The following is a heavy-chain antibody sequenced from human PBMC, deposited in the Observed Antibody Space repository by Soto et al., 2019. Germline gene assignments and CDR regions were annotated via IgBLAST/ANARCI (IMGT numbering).Heavy chain of an antibody. J-gene: IGHJ4*02. V-gene: IGHV3-7*05. CDR3: ARDPGISSGWYYFDY. Sequence: EVHLVESAGSLVQSGGSLRISCAASGFTFSNHWMSWVRQAPGKGLEWVASVKQDGSEIYYGDSVKGRFTISRDNAKNSLFLQLNSLRAEDTAIYYCARDPGISSGWYYFDYWGQGTLVTVSS. CDR1: GFTFSNHW. D-gene: IGHD6-19*01. CDR2: VKQDGSEI.